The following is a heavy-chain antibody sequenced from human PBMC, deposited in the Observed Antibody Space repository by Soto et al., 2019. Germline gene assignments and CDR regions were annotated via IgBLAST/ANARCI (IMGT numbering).Heavy chain of an antibody. J-gene: IGHJ5*02. CDR3: ARGNDYYGSGSYSDSNWFDP. D-gene: IGHD3-10*01. CDR2: IYYSGST. V-gene: IGHV4-30-4*01. CDR1: GGSISSGDYY. Sequence: PSETLSLTCTVSGGSISSGDYYWSWIRQPPGKGLEWIGYIYYSGSTYYNPSLKSRVTISVDTSKNQFSLKLSSVTAADTAVYYCARGNDYYGSGSYSDSNWFDPRGQGTLVTVSS.